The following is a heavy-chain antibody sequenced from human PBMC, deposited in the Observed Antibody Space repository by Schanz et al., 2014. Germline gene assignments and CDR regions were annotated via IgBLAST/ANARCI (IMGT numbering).Heavy chain of an antibody. V-gene: IGHV7-4-1*02. CDR1: GYIFSSYA. J-gene: IGHJ4*02. CDR2: INTNTGNP. CDR3: TTETIAMAGTFSI. Sequence: QVQLVQSGGEVKTPGASVKVSCKASGYIFSSYAIHWVRQAPGQGLEWVGWINTNTGNPTYAQGFTGRFVFSLDTSVSTAYLQISSLKAEDTAAYYCTTETIAMAGTFSIWGQGTLVTVSS. D-gene: IGHD6-19*01.